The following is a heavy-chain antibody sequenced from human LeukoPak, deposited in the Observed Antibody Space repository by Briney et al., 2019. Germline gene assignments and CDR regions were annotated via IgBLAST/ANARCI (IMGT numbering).Heavy chain of an antibody. CDR2: IKQDGSEK. V-gene: IGHV3-7*01. Sequence: GGSLRLSCAASGFTFSSYWMSWVRQAPGKGLEWVANIKQDGSEKYYGDSVKGRFTISRDNAKNSLYLQMNSLRAEDTAVYYCAELGITMIGGVWGKGTTVTISS. CDR3: AELGITMIGGV. J-gene: IGHJ6*04. D-gene: IGHD3-10*02. CDR1: GFTFSSYW.